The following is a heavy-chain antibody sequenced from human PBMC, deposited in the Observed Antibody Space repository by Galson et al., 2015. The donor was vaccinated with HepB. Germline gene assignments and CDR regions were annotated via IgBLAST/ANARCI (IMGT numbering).Heavy chain of an antibody. CDR3: ARDSSGWSGGDY. V-gene: IGHV1-69*13. D-gene: IGHD6-19*01. J-gene: IGHJ4*02. CDR2: IIPIFGTA. Sequence: SVKVSCKASGGTFSSYAISWVRQAPGQGLEWMGGIIPIFGTANYAQKFQGRVTITADESTSTAYMELSSLRSEDTAVYYCARDSSGWSGGDYWGQGTLVTVSS. CDR1: GGTFSSYA.